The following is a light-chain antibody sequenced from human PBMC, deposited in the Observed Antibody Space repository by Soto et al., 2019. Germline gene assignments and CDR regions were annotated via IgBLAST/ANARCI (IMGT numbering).Light chain of an antibody. CDR1: SSDVGAYNY. Sequence: QSALTQPPSASGSPGQSVTISCTGTSSDVGAYNYVCWYQQHPGKAPKLIISEVTKRPSGVPDRFSGSKSGNTASLTVTGLQAADEADYYCSSYAGSNNPWVFGGGTKLTVL. CDR3: SSYAGSNNPWV. V-gene: IGLV2-8*01. J-gene: IGLJ3*02. CDR2: EVT.